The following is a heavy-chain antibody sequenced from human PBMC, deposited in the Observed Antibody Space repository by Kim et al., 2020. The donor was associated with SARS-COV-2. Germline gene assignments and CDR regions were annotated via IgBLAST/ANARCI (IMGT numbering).Heavy chain of an antibody. CDR1: GGSFSGYY. CDR3: ARSEWELLTPAAFDI. CDR2: INHSGST. V-gene: IGHV4-34*01. J-gene: IGHJ3*02. Sequence: SETLSLTCAVYGGSFSGYYWSWIRQPPGKGLEWIGEINHSGSTNYNPSLKSRVTISVDTSKNQFSLKLSSVTAADTAVYYCARSEWELLTPAAFDIWGQGTMVTVSS. D-gene: IGHD1-26*01.